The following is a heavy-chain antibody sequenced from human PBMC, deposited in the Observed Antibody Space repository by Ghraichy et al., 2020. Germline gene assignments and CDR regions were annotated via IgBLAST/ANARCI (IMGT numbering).Heavy chain of an antibody. CDR3: ARVDYYYDSSRTRI. CDR1: GFTFSSYS. J-gene: IGHJ4*02. Sequence: GESLNISCAASGFTFSSYSMNWVRQAPGKGLEWVSSISSSGSYIYYTDSVKGRFTISRDNAKKSLYLQMNSLRAEDTAVYYCARVDYYYDSSRTRIWGQGTLVTVSS. D-gene: IGHD3-22*01. V-gene: IGHV3-21*01. CDR2: ISSSGSYI.